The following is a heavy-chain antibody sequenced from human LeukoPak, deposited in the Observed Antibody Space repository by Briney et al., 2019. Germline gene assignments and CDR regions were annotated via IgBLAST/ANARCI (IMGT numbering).Heavy chain of an antibody. D-gene: IGHD3-3*01. CDR3: ASSTIFGVVRPEY. CDR2: IYPGDSDT. CDR1: GYSFTSYW. J-gene: IGHJ4*02. V-gene: IGHV5-51*01. Sequence: GESLKISCKGSGYSFTSYWIGWVRQMPGKGLEWMGIIYPGDSDTRYSPSFQGQVTISADKSISTAYPQWSSLKASDTAMYYCASSTIFGVVRPEYWGQGTLVTVSS.